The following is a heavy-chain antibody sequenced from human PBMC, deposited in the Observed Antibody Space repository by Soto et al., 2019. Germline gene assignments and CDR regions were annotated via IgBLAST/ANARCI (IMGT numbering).Heavy chain of an antibody. Sequence: GASVKVSCKASGGTFSSYTISWVRQAPGQGLEWMGRIIPILGIANYAQKFQGRVTITADKSTSTAYMELSSLRSEDTAVYYCARDPNIVVVPAASTTASDYWGQGTLVTVSS. CDR1: GGTFSSYT. D-gene: IGHD2-2*01. CDR2: IIPILGIA. J-gene: IGHJ4*02. CDR3: ARDPNIVVVPAASTTASDY. V-gene: IGHV1-69*04.